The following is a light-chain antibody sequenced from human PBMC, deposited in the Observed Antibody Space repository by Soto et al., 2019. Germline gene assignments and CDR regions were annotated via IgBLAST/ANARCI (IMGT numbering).Light chain of an antibody. Sequence: EFVLTQSPGTLSLSPGERDTLSCRASQTVRNNYLAWYQQKPGQAPRLLIYDASSRATGIPDRFSGGGSGTDFTLTISRLEPEDFAVYYCQQFSSYPLTFGGGPKVEIK. CDR2: DAS. J-gene: IGKJ4*01. CDR3: QQFSSYPLT. CDR1: QTVRNNY. V-gene: IGKV3-20*01.